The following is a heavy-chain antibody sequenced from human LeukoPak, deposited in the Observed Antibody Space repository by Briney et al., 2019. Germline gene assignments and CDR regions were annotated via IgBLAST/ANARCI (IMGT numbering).Heavy chain of an antibody. CDR3: ARDSIALAGGFDY. D-gene: IGHD6-19*01. V-gene: IGHV3-33*01. J-gene: IGHJ4*02. Sequence: PGGSLRLSCAASGFTFSSYGMHWVRQAPGKGLEWVAVIWYDGSNKYYADSVKGRFTISRDNSKNTLYLQMNSQRAEDTAVYYCARDSIALAGGFDYWGQGTLVTVSS. CDR1: GFTFSSYG. CDR2: IWYDGSNK.